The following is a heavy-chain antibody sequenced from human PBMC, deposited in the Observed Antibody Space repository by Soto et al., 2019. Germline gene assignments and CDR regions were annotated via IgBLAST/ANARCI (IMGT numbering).Heavy chain of an antibody. CDR3: ARNPSPYSPQQPPSDY. D-gene: IGHD6-13*01. Sequence: ASVKVSCKASGYTFTSYGISWVRQAPGQGLEWMGWISAYNGNTNYAQKLQGRVTMTTDTSTSTAYMELGSLRSDDTAVYYCARNPSPYSPQQPPSDYWGQGTLVTVSS. J-gene: IGHJ4*02. CDR2: ISAYNGNT. CDR1: GYTFTSYG. V-gene: IGHV1-18*01.